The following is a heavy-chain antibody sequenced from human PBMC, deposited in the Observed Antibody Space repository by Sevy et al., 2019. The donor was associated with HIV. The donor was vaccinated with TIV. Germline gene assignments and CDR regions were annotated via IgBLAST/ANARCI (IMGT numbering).Heavy chain of an antibody. J-gene: IGHJ3*01. V-gene: IGHV3-33*01. Sequence: GGSLRLSCAASGFTFSSYGMHWVRQAPGKGLEWVAIIWYDGSNKYYADSVMGRFTISRDNSKNTLFLQMDSLRAEDTAVYYCARPTCSSTSCLKEGDAFDFWGQWTMVTVSS. CDR1: GFTFSSYG. CDR2: IWYDGSNK. CDR3: ARPTCSSTSCLKEGDAFDF. D-gene: IGHD2-2*01.